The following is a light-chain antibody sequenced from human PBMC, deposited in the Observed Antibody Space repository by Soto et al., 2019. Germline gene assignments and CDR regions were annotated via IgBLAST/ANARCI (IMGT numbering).Light chain of an antibody. CDR1: QSVSNNY. J-gene: IGKJ1*01. Sequence: EIVLTQSPGTLSLSPGERATLSCRTSQSVSNNYLAWYQQKPGQAPRLLIYGASSRATGIPDRFSGSGSGTDFTLTISSLQPEDFAIYYCQQSYSAPPTFGQGTKVDIK. CDR3: QQSYSAPPT. CDR2: GAS. V-gene: IGKV3-20*01.